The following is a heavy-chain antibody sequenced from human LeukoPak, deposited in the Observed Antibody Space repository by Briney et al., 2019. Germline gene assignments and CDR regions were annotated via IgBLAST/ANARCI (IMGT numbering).Heavy chain of an antibody. Sequence: GGSLRLSCAASGFTFSSYAVSWVRRAPGKGLERVSAISGSGGSTYYADSVKGRFTISRDNSKNTLYLQMNSLRADDTAVYYCAKRQRITLFGVNTDYFDYWGQGTLVTVSS. D-gene: IGHD3-3*01. V-gene: IGHV3-23*01. J-gene: IGHJ4*02. CDR3: AKRQRITLFGVNTDYFDY. CDR1: GFTFSSYA. CDR2: ISGSGGST.